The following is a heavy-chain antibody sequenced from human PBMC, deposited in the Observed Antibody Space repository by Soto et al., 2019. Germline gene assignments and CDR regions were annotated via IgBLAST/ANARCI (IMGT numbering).Heavy chain of an antibody. D-gene: IGHD4-17*01. J-gene: IGHJ3*02. Sequence: ASVKVSCKASGYTFTSYGISWVRQAPGQGLEWMGWISAYNGNTNYAQKLQGRVTMTTDTSTSTAYVELRSLRSDDTAVYYCARDHYGDPLRIWGQGTMVTVSS. V-gene: IGHV1-18*01. CDR1: GYTFTSYG. CDR2: ISAYNGNT. CDR3: ARDHYGDPLRI.